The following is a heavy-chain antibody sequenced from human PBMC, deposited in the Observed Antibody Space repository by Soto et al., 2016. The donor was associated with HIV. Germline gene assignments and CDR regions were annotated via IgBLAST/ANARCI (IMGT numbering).Heavy chain of an antibody. CDR2: INPNSGGT. CDR3: ARVSVVVVAARPPLDFDY. J-gene: IGHJ4*02. Sequence: QVQLVQSGAEVKKPGASVKVSCKASGYTFTGYYMHWVRQAPGQGLEWMGWINPNSGGTNYAQKFQGRVTMTRDTSISTAYMELSRLRSDDTAVYYCARVSVVVVAARPPLDFDYWGQGTLVTVSS. V-gene: IGHV1-2*02. CDR1: GYTFTGYY. D-gene: IGHD2-15*01.